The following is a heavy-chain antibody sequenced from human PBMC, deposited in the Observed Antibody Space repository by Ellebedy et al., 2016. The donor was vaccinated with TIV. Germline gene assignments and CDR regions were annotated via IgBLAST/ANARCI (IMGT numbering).Heavy chain of an antibody. J-gene: IGHJ5*02. CDR2: MNPNSGNT. Sequence: AASVKVSCKASGGTFSNSAINWVRQAPGQGLEWMGWMNPNSGNTGYAQKFQGRVTMTRNTSISTAYMELSSLRSEDTAVYYCARETEDWFDPWGQGTLVTVSS. V-gene: IGHV1-8*02. CDR3: ARETEDWFDP. CDR1: GGTFSNSA.